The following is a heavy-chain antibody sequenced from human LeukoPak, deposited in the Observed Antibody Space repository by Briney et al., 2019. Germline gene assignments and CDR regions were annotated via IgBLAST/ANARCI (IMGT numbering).Heavy chain of an antibody. CDR3: ARKWYGMDV. V-gene: IGHV3-7*01. CDR1: GFTFSSYW. CDR2: IKQDGSEK. Sequence: GGSLRPSCAASGFTFSSYWMSWVRQAPGKGLEWVANIKQDGSEKYYVDSVKGRFTISRDNAKNSVYLQMNSPRAEDTAVYYCARKWYGMDVWGQGTTVTVSS. D-gene: IGHD2-8*01. J-gene: IGHJ6*02.